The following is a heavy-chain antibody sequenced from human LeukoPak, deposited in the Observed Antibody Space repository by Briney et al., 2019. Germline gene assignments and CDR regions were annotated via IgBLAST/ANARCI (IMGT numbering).Heavy chain of an antibody. D-gene: IGHD1-26*01. Sequence: SVKVSCKASGGTFSSYAISWVRQAPGQGLEWMGIINPSGGSTSYAQKFQGRVTITADESTSTAYMELSSLRSEDTAVYYCARGPVGATHPIPFDYWGQGTLVTVSS. CDR2: INPSGGST. J-gene: IGHJ4*02. V-gene: IGHV1-69*11. CDR3: ARGPVGATHPIPFDY. CDR1: GGTFSSYA.